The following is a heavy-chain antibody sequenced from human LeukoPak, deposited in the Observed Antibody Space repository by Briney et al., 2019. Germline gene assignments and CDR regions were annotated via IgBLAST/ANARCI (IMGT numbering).Heavy chain of an antibody. D-gene: IGHD2-2*01. V-gene: IGHV1-18*01. CDR2: ISAYNGNT. J-gene: IGHJ5*02. CDR3: ASLVGYCSSTSCLGNWFDP. CDR1: GYTLTELS. Sequence: ASVKVSCKVSGYTLTELSMHWVRQAPGQGLEWMGWISAYNGNTNYAQKLQGRVTMTTDTSTSTAYMELRSLRSDDTAVYYCASLVGYCSSTSCLGNWFDPWGQGTLVTVSS.